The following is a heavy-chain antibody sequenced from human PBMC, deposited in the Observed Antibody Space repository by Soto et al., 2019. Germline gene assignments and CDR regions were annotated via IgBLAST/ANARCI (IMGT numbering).Heavy chain of an antibody. CDR2: ISDSGATT. CDR1: GFPFGENA. D-gene: IGHD6-19*01. V-gene: IGHV3-23*01. J-gene: IGHJ4*02. Sequence: PGGSLRLSCAASGFPFGENAMSWVRQAPGKGLEWVSGISDSGATTYYADSVRGRFTISRDNPKNTLYLQMKSLRAEDSASYYCAKEDTSSGSLDYWGQGALVTVSS. CDR3: AKEDTSSGSLDY.